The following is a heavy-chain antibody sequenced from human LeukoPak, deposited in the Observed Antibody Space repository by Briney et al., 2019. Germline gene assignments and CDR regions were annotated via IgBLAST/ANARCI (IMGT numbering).Heavy chain of an antibody. D-gene: IGHD2-2*01. CDR1: GFTSSSHW. J-gene: IGHJ4*02. CDR3: SRGHPGKLDY. CDR2: VNSDGSYT. Sequence: GGSLRLSCAASGFTSSSHWMHWVRQAPGKGLVWVSSVNSDGSYTTYADSVKGRFTISRDNAKNTVYLQMHSLRAEDAAVYYCSRGHPGKLDYWGQGTLVTVSS. V-gene: IGHV3-74*01.